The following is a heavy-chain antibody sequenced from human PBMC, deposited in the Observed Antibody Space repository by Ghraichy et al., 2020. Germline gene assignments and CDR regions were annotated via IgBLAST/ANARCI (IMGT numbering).Heavy chain of an antibody. Sequence: GGSLRLSCAASGFTFSSYWMHWVRQAPGKGLVWVSRINSVETSTPHADSVKGRFTISRDNAKNTLYLQMNSLRAEDTAVYYCARGYFYGMDVWGRGTTVTVSS. J-gene: IGHJ6*02. CDR3: ARGYFYGMDV. CDR1: GFTFSSYW. CDR2: INSVETST. V-gene: IGHV3-74*01.